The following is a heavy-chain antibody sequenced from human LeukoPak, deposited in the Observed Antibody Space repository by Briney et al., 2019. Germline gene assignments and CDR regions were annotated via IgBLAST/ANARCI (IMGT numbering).Heavy chain of an antibody. V-gene: IGHV4-38-2*01. Sequence: SETLSLTCAVSGYSISSGYYWGWIRQPPGKGLEWIGSIYHSGSTYYNPSLKSRVTISVDTSKNQFPLKLSSVTAADTAVYYCARGRGYSYGYGFDDYWGQGTLVTVSS. J-gene: IGHJ4*02. CDR2: IYHSGST. D-gene: IGHD5-18*01. CDR1: GYSISSGYY. CDR3: ARGRGYSYGYGFDDY.